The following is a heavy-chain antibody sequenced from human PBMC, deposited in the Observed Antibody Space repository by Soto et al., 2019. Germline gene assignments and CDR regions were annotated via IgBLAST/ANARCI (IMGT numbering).Heavy chain of an antibody. D-gene: IGHD5-18*01. Sequence: PGGSLRLSCAASGFTFDDYAMHWVRQVPGKGLEWVSGINWNSGSIGYGDSVKGRFAISRDNAKNSLHLQMNSLSAEDTAVYYCASGVDTAMVSEAFDIWGQGTMVTVSS. J-gene: IGHJ3*02. V-gene: IGHV3-9*01. CDR3: ASGVDTAMVSEAFDI. CDR1: GFTFDDYA. CDR2: INWNSGSI.